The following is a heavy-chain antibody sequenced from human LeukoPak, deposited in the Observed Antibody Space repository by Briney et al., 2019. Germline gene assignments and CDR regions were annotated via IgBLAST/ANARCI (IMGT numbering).Heavy chain of an antibody. J-gene: IGHJ6*03. CDR2: MNPNSGNT. CDR1: GYTFTSYD. CDR3: ARDGWYQLLSGRYYYMDV. Sequence: ASVKVSCKASGYTFTSYDINWVRQATGQGLEWMGWMNPNSGNTGYAQKFQGRVTMTRNTSISTAYMELSSLRSEDTAVYYCARDGWYQLLSGRYYYMDVWGKGTTVTISS. V-gene: IGHV1-8*01. D-gene: IGHD2-2*01.